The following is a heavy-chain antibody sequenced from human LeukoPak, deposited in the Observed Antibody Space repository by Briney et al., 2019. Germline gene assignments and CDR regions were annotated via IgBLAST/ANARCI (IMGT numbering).Heavy chain of an antibody. V-gene: IGHV3-23*01. CDR1: GFTFSSYA. CDR3: AKDVTGPPSY. CDR2: VSGSGANT. D-gene: IGHD1-1*01. J-gene: IGHJ4*02. Sequence: SGGSLRLSCAASGFTFSSYAMSWVRQAPGKGLEWVSAVSGSGANTYYVDSVKGRFTISRDNSKNTLYLQMNSLRAEDTAVYYCAKDVTGPPSYWGQGTLVTVSS.